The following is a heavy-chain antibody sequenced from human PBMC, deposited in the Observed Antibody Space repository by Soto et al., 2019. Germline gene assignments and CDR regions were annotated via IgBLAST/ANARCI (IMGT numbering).Heavy chain of an antibody. CDR2: SRATGAGT. V-gene: IGHV3-23*01. CDR1: GFTFSSYG. Sequence: EVQLLESGGGLVQPGGSLRLSCAASGFTFSSYGMTWVRQAPGKGLEWVSFSRATGAGTYYADSVKCRFTISRDNSENALYLQMTSLRADDTAVYYCAKDRRAGGNYGFYSDFWGQGALVSVSS. CDR3: AKDRRAGGNYGFYSDF. D-gene: IGHD1-7*01. J-gene: IGHJ4*02.